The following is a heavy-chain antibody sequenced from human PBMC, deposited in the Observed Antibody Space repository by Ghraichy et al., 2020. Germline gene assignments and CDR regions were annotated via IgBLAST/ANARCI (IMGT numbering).Heavy chain of an antibody. CDR1: GFTFSSYG. CDR3: AKVITVGDSSGYYPRDY. V-gene: IGHV3-30*18. Sequence: GGSLRLSCAASGFTFSSYGMHWVRQAPGKGLEWVAVISYDGSNKYYADSVKGRFTISSDNSKNTMYLQMNSLRAEDTAVYYCAKVITVGDSSGYYPRDYWGQGTLVTVSS. D-gene: IGHD3-22*01. J-gene: IGHJ4*02. CDR2: ISYDGSNK.